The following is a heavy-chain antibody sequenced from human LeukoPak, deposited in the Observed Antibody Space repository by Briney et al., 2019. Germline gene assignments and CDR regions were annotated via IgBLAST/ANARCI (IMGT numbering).Heavy chain of an antibody. D-gene: IGHD3-22*01. V-gene: IGHV3-21*01. Sequence: PGGSLRLSCAASGFTFSSYSMNWVRQAPGKGLEWVSSISSSSSYIYYADSVKGRFTISRDNAKNSLYLQMNSLRDEDTAVYYCARGLGGSGYYLDYWGQGTLVTVSS. CDR3: ARGLGGSGYYLDY. J-gene: IGHJ4*02. CDR1: GFTFSSYS. CDR2: ISSSSSYI.